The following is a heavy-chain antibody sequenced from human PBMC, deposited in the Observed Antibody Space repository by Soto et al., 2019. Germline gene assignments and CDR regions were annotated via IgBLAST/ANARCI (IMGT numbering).Heavy chain of an antibody. Sequence: GGSLRLSCAASGFTFSSYWMYWVRQAPGKGLEWVTVISPDGSHKYYADSVKGRFTFSRDNSKNTVYLELNSLRAEDTAVYYCATDRDLTARLEYWGQGTLVTVS. D-gene: IGHD3-16*01. CDR2: ISPDGSHK. CDR1: GFTFSSYW. CDR3: ATDRDLTARLEY. J-gene: IGHJ4*02. V-gene: IGHV3-30*03.